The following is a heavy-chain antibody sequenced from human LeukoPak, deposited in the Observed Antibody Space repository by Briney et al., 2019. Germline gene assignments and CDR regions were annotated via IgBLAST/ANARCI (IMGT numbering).Heavy chain of an antibody. Sequence: SETLSLTCTVSGGSISSSSYYWGWIRQPPGKGLEWIGSIYYSGSTYYNPSLKSRVTISVDTSKNQFSLMLNSVTAADTAVYYCARGTRRIAAAGPSYYMDVWGRGTTVTVSS. J-gene: IGHJ6*03. CDR1: GGSISSSSYY. D-gene: IGHD6-13*01. CDR2: IYYSGST. CDR3: ARGTRRIAAAGPSYYMDV. V-gene: IGHV4-39*07.